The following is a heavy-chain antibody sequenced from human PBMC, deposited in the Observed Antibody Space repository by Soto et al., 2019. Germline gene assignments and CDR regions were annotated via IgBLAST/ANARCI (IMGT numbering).Heavy chain of an antibody. J-gene: IGHJ4*02. CDR1: GFTFNTYG. CDR2: ISYDGSDK. Sequence: QDHLVESGGGVVQPGTSLRLSCAASGFTFNTYGMHWVRQAPGKGLEWVAVISYDGSDKFYADSVKGRFTISRDNSKNTLYQHMSSLRPEDTAIYYCAKSPNFYCSSPNCYKYYFDYWGQGTLVTVSS. CDR3: AKSPNFYCSSPNCYKYYFDY. V-gene: IGHV3-30*18. D-gene: IGHD2-2*02.